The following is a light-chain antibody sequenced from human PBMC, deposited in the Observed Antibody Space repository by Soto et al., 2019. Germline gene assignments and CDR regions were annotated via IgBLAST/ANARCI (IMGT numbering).Light chain of an antibody. CDR1: QGISSY. V-gene: IGKV1-9*01. CDR3: QQLNSYPPDYT. Sequence: DIQLTQSPSFLSASVGDRVTITCRASQGISSYLAWYQQKPGQAPKLLIYAASTLQSGVPSRFSGSGSGTEFTLTISSLQPEDFATYDCQQLNSYPPDYTFGPGTKVDIK. J-gene: IGKJ3*01. CDR2: AAS.